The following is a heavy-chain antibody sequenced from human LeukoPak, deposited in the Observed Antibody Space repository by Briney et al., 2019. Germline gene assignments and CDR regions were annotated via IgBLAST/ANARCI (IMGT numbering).Heavy chain of an antibody. CDR2: ISSSSSYI. Sequence: GGPLRLSCAASGFTFSSYSMNWVRQAPGKGLEWVSSISSSSSYIYYADSVKGRFTISRDNAKNSLYLQMNSLRAEDTAVYYCARDLDSGSQFDYWGQGTLVTVSS. CDR1: GFTFSSYS. D-gene: IGHD1-26*01. V-gene: IGHV3-21*01. CDR3: ARDLDSGSQFDY. J-gene: IGHJ4*02.